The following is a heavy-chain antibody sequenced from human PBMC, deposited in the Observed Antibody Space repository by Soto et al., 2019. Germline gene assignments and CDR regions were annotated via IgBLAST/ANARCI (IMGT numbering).Heavy chain of an antibody. D-gene: IGHD1-26*01. CDR3: ASGGAGSGPFTWELPDH. V-gene: IGHV1-45*02. CDR1: GNTFTYRY. J-gene: IGHJ4*02. Sequence: QMQLVQSGAEVKKTGSSVTVSCKALGNTFTYRYLYWVRQAPGQALEWMGWITPFSGDVRYAQKFQERVTITRDRSINTAYMQMSSLRAEDTAMYFCASGGAGSGPFTWELPDHWGQGTLVTVSS. CDR2: ITPFSGDV.